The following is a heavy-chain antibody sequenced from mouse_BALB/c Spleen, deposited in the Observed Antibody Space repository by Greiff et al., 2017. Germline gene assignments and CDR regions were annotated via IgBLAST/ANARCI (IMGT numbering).Heavy chain of an antibody. CDR3: ARSKYGNPDY. Sequence: QVQLQQSGAELVRPGSSVKISCKASGYAFSSYWMNWVKQRPGQGLEWIGQIYPGDGDTNYNGKFKGKATLTADKSSSTAYMQLSSLTSEDSAVYYCARSKYGNPDYWGQGTTLTVSS. CDR1: GYAFSSYW. CDR2: IYPGDGDT. D-gene: IGHD2-10*02. V-gene: IGHV1-80*01. J-gene: IGHJ2*01.